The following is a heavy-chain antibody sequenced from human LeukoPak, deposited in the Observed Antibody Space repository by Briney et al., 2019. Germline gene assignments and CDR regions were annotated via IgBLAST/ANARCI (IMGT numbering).Heavy chain of an antibody. CDR3: ARDLEASENYYDSSGYYLQRLGY. J-gene: IGHJ4*02. D-gene: IGHD3-22*01. Sequence: ASVKVSCKSSGGTFSSYAISWVRQAPGQGLEWMGGIIPIFGTANYAQKFQGRVTITADESTSTAYMELSSLRSEDTAVYYCARDLEASENYYDSSGYYLQRLGYWGQGTLVTVSS. CDR2: IIPIFGTA. V-gene: IGHV1-69*13. CDR1: GGTFSSYA.